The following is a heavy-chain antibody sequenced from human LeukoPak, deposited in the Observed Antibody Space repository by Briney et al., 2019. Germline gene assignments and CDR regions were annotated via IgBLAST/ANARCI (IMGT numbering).Heavy chain of an antibody. CDR3: ASGYYFDY. V-gene: IGHV3-48*04. CDR1: GFTFNDHS. D-gene: IGHD3-22*01. J-gene: IGHJ4*02. Sequence: GVSLRLSCAASGFTFNDHSMNWVRQVPGKGLEWVSYISTSGGAMYYADSVRGRFTISRDDAKSSLYLQMNSLRAEDTAFYYCASGYYFDYWGQGTLVTVSS. CDR2: ISTSGGAM.